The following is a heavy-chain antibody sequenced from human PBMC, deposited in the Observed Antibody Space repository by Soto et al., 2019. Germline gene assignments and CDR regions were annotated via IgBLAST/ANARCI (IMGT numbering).Heavy chain of an antibody. D-gene: IGHD1-26*01. CDR3: TRDQGGSYDSWFDP. V-gene: IGHV3-21*02. J-gene: IGHJ5*02. Sequence: EVQVVESGGGLVKPGGSLRLSCNFSFSMYSMDWVRQAPGKGLEWVASISSGSDFIKYADSVKGRFTISRDNTKNSESLQMSSRRVEDTAMYYCTRDQGGSYDSWFDPWGRGTLVTVSS. CDR1: FSMYS. CDR2: ISSGSDFI.